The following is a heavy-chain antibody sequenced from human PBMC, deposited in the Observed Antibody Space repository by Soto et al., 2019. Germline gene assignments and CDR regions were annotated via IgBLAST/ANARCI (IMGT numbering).Heavy chain of an antibody. CDR1: GYTFTSYY. CDR2: INPSGGST. V-gene: IGHV1-46*01. Sequence: ASVKASCKAPGYTFTSYYMHWVRQAPGQGLEWMGIINPSGGSTSYAQKFQGRVTMTRDTSTSPVYMEQSSLRSEDTAVYYCARPPGYSGRVGYVMDAWGQGTTETV. J-gene: IGHJ6*02. D-gene: IGHD1-26*01. CDR3: ARPPGYSGRVGYVMDA.